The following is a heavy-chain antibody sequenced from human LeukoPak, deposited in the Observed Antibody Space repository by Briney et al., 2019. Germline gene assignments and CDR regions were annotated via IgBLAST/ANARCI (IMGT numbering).Heavy chain of an antibody. D-gene: IGHD5-18*01. V-gene: IGHV4-30-2*01. CDR3: ASSYGYSYGYDCFDY. CDR2: IYHSGST. J-gene: IGHJ4*02. CDR1: GGSISSGGYS. Sequence: PSETLSLTCAVSGGSISSGGYSWSWIRQPPGKGLEWIGYIYHSGSTYYNPSLKSRVTISVDRSKNQFSLKLSPVTAADTAVYYCASSYGYSYGYDCFDYWGQGTLVTVSS.